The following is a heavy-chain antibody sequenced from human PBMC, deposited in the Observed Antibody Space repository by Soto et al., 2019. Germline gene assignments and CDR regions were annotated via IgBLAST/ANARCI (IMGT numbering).Heavy chain of an antibody. V-gene: IGHV3-7*03. Sequence: EVQLVESGGGLVQPGGSLRLSCAASGFSFSSYWMSWVRQAPGKGLEWVANIKQDGSEKYYVDSVKGRFTISRDNAKNSLYLQMNSLRAEDTAVYYCASAFSPMVGIDDYWGQGTLVTVSS. D-gene: IGHD3-10*01. CDR3: ASAFSPMVGIDDY. CDR1: GFSFSSYW. CDR2: IKQDGSEK. J-gene: IGHJ4*02.